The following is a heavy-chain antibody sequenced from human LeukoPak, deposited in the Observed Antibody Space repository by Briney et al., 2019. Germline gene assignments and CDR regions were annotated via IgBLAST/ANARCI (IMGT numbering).Heavy chain of an antibody. CDR1: GFSISACS. J-gene: IGHJ4*02. Sequence: GGSLKLSCAASGFSISACSMSWVRQAPGKGLEWVANIKQDGSEKYYVDSVKGRFTISRDNAYNSLYLQMSTLRAEDTAVYYCTTSRTFDYWGQGTLVTVSS. V-gene: IGHV3-7*03. CDR2: IKQDGSEK. D-gene: IGHD4-11*01. CDR3: TTSRTFDY.